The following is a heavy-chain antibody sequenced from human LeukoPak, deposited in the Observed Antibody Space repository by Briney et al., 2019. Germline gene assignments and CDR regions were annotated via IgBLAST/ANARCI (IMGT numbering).Heavy chain of an antibody. CDR2: ISAYNGNT. CDR3: ARAVPLGYRAGFDP. J-gene: IGHJ5*02. V-gene: IGHV1-18*01. D-gene: IGHD5-12*01. Sequence: ASVKVSCRASGYTFTSYGISWVRQAPGQGLEWMGWISAYNGNTNYAQKLQGRVTMTTDTSTSTAYMELRSLRSDDTAVYYCARAVPLGYRAGFDPWGQGTLVTVSS. CDR1: GYTFTSYG.